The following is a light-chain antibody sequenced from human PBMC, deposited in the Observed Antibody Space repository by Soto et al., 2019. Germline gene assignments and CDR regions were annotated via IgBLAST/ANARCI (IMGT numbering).Light chain of an antibody. CDR3: QQYGSSPPYT. V-gene: IGKV3-20*01. Sequence: DIVLTQSPGTPSLSPGERATLSCRASETVNNNFLGWYQQKPGQAPRLLIFAASRRATGIPDRFSGSGSGTDFTLTISRLEPEDFGVYYCQQYGSSPPYTFGQGTKLEIK. J-gene: IGKJ2*01. CDR1: ETVNNNF. CDR2: AAS.